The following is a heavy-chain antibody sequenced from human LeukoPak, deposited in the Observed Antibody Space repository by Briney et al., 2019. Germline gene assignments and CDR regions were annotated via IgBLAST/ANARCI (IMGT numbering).Heavy chain of an antibody. D-gene: IGHD7-27*01. CDR2: IYYSGST. J-gene: IGHJ5*02. Sequence: SETLSLTCTVSGGSISSRSYYWGWIRQPPGKGLEWIGSIYYSGSTYYNPSLQSRVTISVDTSKNQFSLKLNSVTAADTAVYYCARAPPNWNWFDPWGQGTLVTVSS. CDR1: GGSISSRSYY. V-gene: IGHV4-39*01. CDR3: ARAPPNWNWFDP.